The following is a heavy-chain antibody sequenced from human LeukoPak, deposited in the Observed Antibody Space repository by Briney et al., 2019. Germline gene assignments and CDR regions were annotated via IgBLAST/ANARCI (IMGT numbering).Heavy chain of an antibody. CDR3: AREGGYCSGGSCRFFDY. J-gene: IGHJ4*02. V-gene: IGHV3-21*06. D-gene: IGHD2-15*01. CDR2: ITPSSSYI. CDR1: GFTFSSSS. Sequence: PGGSLRLSCAASGFTFSSSSMSSVRQAPGKGLEFVSSITPSSSYIYYADSVKGRFTISRDDAKNSLFLQMNSLRAEDTAVYYCAREGGYCSGGSCRFFDYWGQGTLVTVSS.